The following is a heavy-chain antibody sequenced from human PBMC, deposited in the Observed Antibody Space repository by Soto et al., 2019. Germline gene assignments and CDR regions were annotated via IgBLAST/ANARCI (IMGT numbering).Heavy chain of an antibody. CDR1: GFTFSSYG. V-gene: IGHV3-30*18. CDR2: ISYDGSNK. D-gene: IGHD1-26*01. Sequence: QVQLVESGGGVVQPGRSLRLSCAASGFTFSSYGMHWVRQAPGKGLEWVAVISYDGSNKYYADSVKGRFTISRDNSKNTLYLQMNSLRAEDTAVYYCAKGSYQIGSYDYWGQGTLVTVSS. CDR3: AKGSYQIGSYDY. J-gene: IGHJ4*02.